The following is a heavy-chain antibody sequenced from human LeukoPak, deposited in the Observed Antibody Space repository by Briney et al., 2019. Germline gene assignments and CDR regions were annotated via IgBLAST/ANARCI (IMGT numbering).Heavy chain of an antibody. CDR2: IYTSGST. CDR3: ARLAVAGTRYYFDY. V-gene: IGHV4-4*09. Sequence: PETLSLTCTVSGGSISSYYWSCIRQPPGKGLEWIGYIYTSGSTNYNPSLKNRGTISVDTSKNQFDLNLSSVTAADTAVYYCARLAVAGTRYYFDYWGQGTLVTVSS. CDR1: GGSISSYY. D-gene: IGHD6-19*01. J-gene: IGHJ4*02.